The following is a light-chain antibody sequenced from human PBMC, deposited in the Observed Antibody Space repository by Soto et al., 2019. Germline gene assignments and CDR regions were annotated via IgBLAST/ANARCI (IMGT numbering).Light chain of an antibody. V-gene: IGKV3-11*01. CDR3: QQSTT. Sequence: EIVLTQSPATLSLSPGARATLSCRASQSLNTYLAWYQQKPGQAPRLLIYDVSNRATGIPARFSGSGSGTDFTLTINSLEPEDFAVYYCQQSTTFGGGPKVELK. CDR2: DVS. J-gene: IGKJ4*01. CDR1: QSLNTY.